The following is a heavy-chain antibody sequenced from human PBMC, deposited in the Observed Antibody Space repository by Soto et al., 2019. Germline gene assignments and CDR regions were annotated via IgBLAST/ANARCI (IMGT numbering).Heavy chain of an antibody. J-gene: IGHJ6*03. CDR3: ARDRGVAASSIMDV. CDR2: IGTAGDT. D-gene: IGHD2-15*01. CDR1: GFTFSSYD. V-gene: IGHV3-13*01. Sequence: GGSLRLSCAASGFTFSSYDMHWVRQATGKGLEWVSAIGTAGDTYYPGSVKGRFTISRENAKNSLYLQMNSLRAGDTAVYYCARDRGVAASSIMDVWGKGTTVTVSS.